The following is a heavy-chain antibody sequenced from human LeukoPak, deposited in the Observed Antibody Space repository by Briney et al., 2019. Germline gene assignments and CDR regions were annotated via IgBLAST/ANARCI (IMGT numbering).Heavy chain of an antibody. CDR2: INSGSYTI. Sequence: GGSLRLSCGASGFRLGSYSMDWVRQAPGKGLEWVSHINSGSYTIYYADSVKGRFTISRDNAGNSLYLQMNSLRAEDTAVYYCAKDLGLERPKYYFDYWGQGTLVTVSS. J-gene: IGHJ4*02. D-gene: IGHD1-1*01. CDR3: AKDLGLERPKYYFDY. V-gene: IGHV3-48*01. CDR1: GFRLGSYS.